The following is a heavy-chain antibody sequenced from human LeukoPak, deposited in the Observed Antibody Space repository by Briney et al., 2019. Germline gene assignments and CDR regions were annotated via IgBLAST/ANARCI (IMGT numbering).Heavy chain of an antibody. CDR3: AKDRNYYDTSGLRFDP. CDR1: GFSFSNYA. Sequence: GGSLRLSCAASGFSFSNYAMSWVSQAPAQGLEWVSAISGSGGTTDYADTVKGRFTISRDNSKNTLYLQMNSLRAEDTAVYYCAKDRNYYDTSGLRFDPWGQGTQVTVSS. J-gene: IGHJ5*02. CDR2: ISGSGGTT. D-gene: IGHD3-22*01. V-gene: IGHV3-23*01.